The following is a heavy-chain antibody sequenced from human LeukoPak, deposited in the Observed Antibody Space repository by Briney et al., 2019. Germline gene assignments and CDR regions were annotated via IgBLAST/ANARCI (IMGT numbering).Heavy chain of an antibody. D-gene: IGHD3-10*01. CDR3: ARDRGVLLWFGEPDTSGFDP. CDR1: GGSISSYY. V-gene: IGHV4-59*01. CDR2: IYYSGST. J-gene: IGHJ5*02. Sequence: SETLSLTCTVSGGSISSYYWSWIRQPPGKGLEWIGYIYYSGSTNYNPSLKSRVTISVDTSKNQFSLKLSSVTAADTAVYYCARDRGVLLWFGEPDTSGFDPWGQGTLVTVSS.